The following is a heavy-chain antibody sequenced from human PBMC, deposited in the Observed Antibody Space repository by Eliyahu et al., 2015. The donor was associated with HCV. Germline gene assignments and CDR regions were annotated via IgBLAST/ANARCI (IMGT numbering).Heavy chain of an antibody. J-gene: IGHJ3*02. V-gene: IGHV3-30*18. CDR1: GFPFXXYA. Sequence: QVQLVESGGGVVQPGRSLRLSCXASGFPFXXYAIPWVRQAPGKGLEWVAVISYDGSNKYYADSVKGRFTISRDNSKNTLYLQMNSLRAEDTAVYYCAKDLLGYCSGGSCYSSAFDIWGQGTMVTVSS. CDR2: ISYDGSNK. CDR3: AKDLLGYCSGGSCYSSAFDI. D-gene: IGHD2-15*01.